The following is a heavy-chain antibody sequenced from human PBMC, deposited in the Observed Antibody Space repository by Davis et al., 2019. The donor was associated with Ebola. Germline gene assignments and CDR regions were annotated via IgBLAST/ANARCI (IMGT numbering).Heavy chain of an antibody. J-gene: IGHJ4*02. CDR2: IYYSGST. CDR3: ARQYSSGWYYFDY. CDR1: GGSISSSSYY. D-gene: IGHD6-19*01. V-gene: IGHV4-61*05. Sequence: MPSETLSLTCTVSGGSISSSSYYWSWIRQPPGKGLEWIGYIYYSGSTNYNPSLKSRVTISVDTSKNQFSLKLSSVTAADTAVYYCARQYSSGWYYFDYWGQGTLVTVSS.